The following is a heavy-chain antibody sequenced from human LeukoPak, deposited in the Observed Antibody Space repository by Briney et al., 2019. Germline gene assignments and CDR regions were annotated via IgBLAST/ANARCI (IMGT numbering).Heavy chain of an antibody. J-gene: IGHJ3*02. CDR1: GFTFSSYA. D-gene: IGHD6-13*01. Sequence: GGSLRLSCAASGFTFSSYAMSWVRQAPGKGLEWVSAISGSGGSTCYADSVKGRFTISRDNSKNTLYLQMNSLRAEDTAVYYCAKGPSIAAAGPVLGAFDIWGQGTMVTVSS. CDR3: AKGPSIAAAGPVLGAFDI. V-gene: IGHV3-23*01. CDR2: ISGSGGST.